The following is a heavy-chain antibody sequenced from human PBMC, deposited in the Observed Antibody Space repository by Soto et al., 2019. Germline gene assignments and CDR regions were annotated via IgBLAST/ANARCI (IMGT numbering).Heavy chain of an antibody. V-gene: IGHV1-3*01. CDR2: INAGNGNT. CDR3: ARDGVATIAGYYFDY. CDR1: GYTFTSYA. J-gene: IGHJ4*02. Sequence: ASVQVSCKASGYTFTSYAMHWVRQAPGQRLEWMGWINAGNGNTKYSQKFQGRVTITRDTSASTAYMELSSLRSEDTAVYYCARDGVATIAGYYFDYWGQGTRVTVAS. D-gene: IGHD5-12*01.